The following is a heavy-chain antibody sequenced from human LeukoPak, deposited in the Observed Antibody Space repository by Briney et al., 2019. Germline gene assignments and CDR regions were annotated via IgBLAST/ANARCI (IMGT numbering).Heavy chain of an antibody. D-gene: IGHD2-2*01. Sequence: SETLSLTCAVYGGSFSGYYWSWIRQPPGKGLEWIGEINHSGSTNYNPSLKRRVTISVDTSKNQFSLKLSSVTAADTAVYYCARASTYCSSTSCYLDYWGQGTLVTVSS. V-gene: IGHV4-34*01. J-gene: IGHJ4*02. CDR3: ARASTYCSSTSCYLDY. CDR1: GGSFSGYY. CDR2: INHSGST.